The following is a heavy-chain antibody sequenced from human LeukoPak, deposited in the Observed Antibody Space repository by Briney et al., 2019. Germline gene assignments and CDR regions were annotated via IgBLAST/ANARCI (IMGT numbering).Heavy chain of an antibody. CDR1: GGSMNSYY. D-gene: IGHD3-22*01. Sequence: SETLSLTCTVSGGSMNSYYWSWIRQPPGKGLEWIGYIYYSGNTNYNPSLKSRVTISVDTSKNQFSLKLSSVTAADTAVYYCARPLYYHDSSGYLSWGQGTLVTVSS. CDR3: ARPLYYHDSSGYLS. J-gene: IGHJ4*02. V-gene: IGHV4-59*12. CDR2: IYYSGNT.